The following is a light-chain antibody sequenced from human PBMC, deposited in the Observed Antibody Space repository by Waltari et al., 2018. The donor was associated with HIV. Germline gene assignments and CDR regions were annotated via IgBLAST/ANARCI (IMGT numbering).Light chain of an antibody. Sequence: DVVLTQTPLSSPVTVGQPASISCRSSQSLVHSDGNTYLNWLHQRPGQPPRLLIYQMSKRFSGVPDRFSGSGAGTDFTLRISRVEVEDVGVYYCMQSTQFPRSFGQGTKVEIK. CDR2: QMS. CDR3: MQSTQFPRS. J-gene: IGKJ1*01. V-gene: IGKV2-24*01. CDR1: QSLVHSDGNTY.